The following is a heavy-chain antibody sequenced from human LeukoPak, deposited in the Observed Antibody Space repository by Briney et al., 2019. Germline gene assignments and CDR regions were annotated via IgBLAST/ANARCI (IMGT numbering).Heavy chain of an antibody. CDR3: ARDSLAYCGGDCPLYFDY. CDR2: ISYDGSNK. Sequence: GGSLRLSCAASGFTFSSYAMHWVRQAPGKGLEWVAVISYDGSNKYYADSVKGRFTISRDNSKNTLYLQMNSLRAEDTAVYYCARDSLAYCGGDCPLYFDYWGQGTLVTVSS. J-gene: IGHJ4*02. D-gene: IGHD2-21*02. V-gene: IGHV3-30-3*01. CDR1: GFTFSSYA.